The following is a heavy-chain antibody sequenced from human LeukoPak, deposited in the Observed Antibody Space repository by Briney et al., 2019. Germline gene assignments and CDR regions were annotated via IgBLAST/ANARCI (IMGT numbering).Heavy chain of an antibody. CDR3: AAYYYDSSGYLNFDY. J-gene: IGHJ4*02. CDR2: INWNGGST. D-gene: IGHD3-22*01. CDR1: GFTFDDYG. Sequence: PGGSLRLSCAASGFTFDDYGMSWVRQAPGKGLEWVSGINWNGGSTGYADSVKGRFTISRDNAKNSLYLQMNSLRAGDTALYYCAAYYYDSSGYLNFDYWGQGTLVTVSS. V-gene: IGHV3-20*04.